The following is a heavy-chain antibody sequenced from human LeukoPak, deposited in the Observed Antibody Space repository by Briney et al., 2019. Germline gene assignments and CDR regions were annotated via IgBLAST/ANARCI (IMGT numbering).Heavy chain of an antibody. D-gene: IGHD2-21*02. V-gene: IGHV3-48*01. J-gene: IGHJ6*03. CDR1: GITFSSYT. CDR2: ISSSSSTI. CDR3: ARDFGSAYCGGDCYSTDYYYYYYMDV. Sequence: GGSLRLSCAASGITFSSYTMIWVRQAPGKGLEWVSYISSSSSTIYYADSVKGRFTISRDNAKNSLYLQMNSLRAEDTAVYYCARDFGSAYCGGDCYSTDYYYYYYMDVGGKGTTVTVSS.